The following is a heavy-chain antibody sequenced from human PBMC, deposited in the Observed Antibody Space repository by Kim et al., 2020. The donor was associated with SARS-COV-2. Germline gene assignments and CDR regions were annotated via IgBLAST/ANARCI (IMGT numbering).Heavy chain of an antibody. D-gene: IGHD1-26*01. CDR1: GFTFSDYY. V-gene: IGHV3-72*01. J-gene: IGHJ3*02. CDR2: TRNKANSYTT. Sequence: GGSLRLSCAASGFTFSDYYMDWVRQAPGKGLEWVGRTRNKANSYTTEYAATVKCRITISSDDSKNSLYLQISSLKTEDTAEYYCAGRHRAFDIWGQGTMVTVSS. CDR3: AGRHRAFDI.